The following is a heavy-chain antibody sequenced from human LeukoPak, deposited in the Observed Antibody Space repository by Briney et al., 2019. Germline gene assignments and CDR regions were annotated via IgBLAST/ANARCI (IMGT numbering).Heavy chain of an antibody. D-gene: IGHD2/OR15-2a*01. CDR1: GFTFTNYG. CDR3: AKVGTVYFPLDF. V-gene: IGHV3-23*01. CDR2: ISPRGGGT. Sequence: GGSLRLSCAASGFTFTNYGMNWVRQAPGKGLEWLSGISPRGGGTYYADSVKGRFTISRDNSKNTLYLQMNSLRAGDTAVYYCAKVGTVYFPLDFWGQGTLVTVSS. J-gene: IGHJ4*02.